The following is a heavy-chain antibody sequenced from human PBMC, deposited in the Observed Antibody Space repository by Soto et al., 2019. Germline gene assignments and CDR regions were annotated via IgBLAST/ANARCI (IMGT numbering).Heavy chain of an antibody. Sequence: GGSLRLSCAASGFTFDDYAMHWVRQAPGKGLEWVSGISWNSGSIGYADSMKGRFTVSRDNAKNSLYLQMNSLRAEDTALYYCANDEYSSGAHAFDIWGQGTMVTVSS. CDR1: GFTFDDYA. CDR2: ISWNSGSI. CDR3: ANDEYSSGAHAFDI. V-gene: IGHV3-9*01. J-gene: IGHJ3*02. D-gene: IGHD6-19*01.